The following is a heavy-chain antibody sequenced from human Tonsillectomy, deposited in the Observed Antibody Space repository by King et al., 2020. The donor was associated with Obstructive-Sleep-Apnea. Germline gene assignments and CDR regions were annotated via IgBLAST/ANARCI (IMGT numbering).Heavy chain of an antibody. J-gene: IGHJ4*02. Sequence: VQLVESGGGLVQPGGSLRLSCAASGFTFSSYWMSWVRQAPGKGLEWVANIKQDGSEKYYVVSVKGRFTISRDNAKNSLYLQMNSLRAEDTAVYYCARTGSSSGYPFDYWGQGTLVTVSS. D-gene: IGHD3-22*01. CDR1: GFTFSSYW. CDR2: IKQDGSEK. CDR3: ARTGSSSGYPFDY. V-gene: IGHV3-7*01.